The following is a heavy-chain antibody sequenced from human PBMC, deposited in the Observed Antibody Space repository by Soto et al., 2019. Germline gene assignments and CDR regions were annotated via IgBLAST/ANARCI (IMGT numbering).Heavy chain of an antibody. Sequence: EVQLVPSGAEVKTPGESLKISCKGSGYSFNTYWIGWVRQMPGKGLEWMGIIYPGDSDTRYSPSFQGQVRISADKSISTAYLQWSSLKASDTAMYFCARQTVEGAFDYWGQGTLLTVSS. V-gene: IGHV5-51*03. CDR2: IYPGDSDT. D-gene: IGHD6-19*01. CDR3: ARQTVEGAFDY. J-gene: IGHJ4*02. CDR1: GYSFNTYW.